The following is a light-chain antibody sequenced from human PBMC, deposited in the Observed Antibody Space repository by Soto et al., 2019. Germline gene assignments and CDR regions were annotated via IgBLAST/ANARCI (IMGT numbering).Light chain of an antibody. J-gene: IGKJ1*01. CDR2: KAS. CDR1: QSIITS. V-gene: IGKV1-5*03. CDR3: QQSYSTRWT. Sequence: DIQMTQSPSTLSASVGDRVTITCRASQSIITSLAWYQQKPGKAPKLLIYKASSLQSGVPSRFSGSGSGTEFTLTISSLQPEDFATYYCQQSYSTRWTFGQGTKVDIK.